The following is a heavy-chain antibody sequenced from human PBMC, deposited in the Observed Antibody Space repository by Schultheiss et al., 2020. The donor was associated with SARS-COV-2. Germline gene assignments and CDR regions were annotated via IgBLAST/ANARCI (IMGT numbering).Heavy chain of an antibody. J-gene: IGHJ4*02. D-gene: IGHD5-18*01. Sequence: SETLSLTCAVYGGSFSGYYWSWIRQPPGKGLEWIGEINHSGSTNYNPSLKSRVTISVDTSKNQFSLKLSSVTAADTAVYYCARDQAYSYGYFDYWGQGTLVTVSS. CDR1: GGSFSGYY. CDR2: INHSGST. CDR3: ARDQAYSYGYFDY. V-gene: IGHV4-34*01.